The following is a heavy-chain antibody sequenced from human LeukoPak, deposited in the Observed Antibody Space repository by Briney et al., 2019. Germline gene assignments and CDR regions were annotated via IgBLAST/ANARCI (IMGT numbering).Heavy chain of an antibody. Sequence: ASVKVSCKASGYTLTSYGISWVRLAPGQRLEWMGWISAHNGDTNYAQKLQGRVTMTTDTSTSTAYMELKSLRSDDTAVYYCARGGSGWCIDNRGQGTLVTVSS. CDR2: ISAHNGDT. J-gene: IGHJ4*02. D-gene: IGHD6-19*01. CDR3: ARGGSGWCIDN. CDR1: GYTLTSYG. V-gene: IGHV1-18*01.